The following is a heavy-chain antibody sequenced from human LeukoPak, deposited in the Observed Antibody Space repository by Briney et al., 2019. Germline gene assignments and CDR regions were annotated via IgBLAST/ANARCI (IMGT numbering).Heavy chain of an antibody. V-gene: IGHV3-7*01. D-gene: IGHD3-10*02. CDR1: GFTFSNYW. J-gene: IGHJ6*04. CDR3: AELGITMIGGV. Sequence: GGSLRLSCAASGFTFSNYWMHWVRQAPGKGLEWVANIKKDGTETKYVDSVRGRFTISRDNAKNSLYLQMNSLRAEDTAVYYCAELGITMIGGVWGKGTTVTISS. CDR2: IKKDGTET.